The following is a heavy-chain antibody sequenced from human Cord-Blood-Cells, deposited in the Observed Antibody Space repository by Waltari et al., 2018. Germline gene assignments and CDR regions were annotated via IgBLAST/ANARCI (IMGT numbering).Heavy chain of an antibody. D-gene: IGHD3-22*01. CDR1: GFTFSSYA. CDR3: ARDDYYDSSPFDY. Sequence: QVQLVESGGGGVQPGRSLRLSCAASGFTFSSYAMPWVRQAPGKGLEWVAVISYDGSNKYYADSVKGRFTISRDNSKNTLYLQMNSLRAEDTAVYYCARDDYYDSSPFDYWGQGTLVTVSS. J-gene: IGHJ4*02. V-gene: IGHV3-30*04. CDR2: ISYDGSNK.